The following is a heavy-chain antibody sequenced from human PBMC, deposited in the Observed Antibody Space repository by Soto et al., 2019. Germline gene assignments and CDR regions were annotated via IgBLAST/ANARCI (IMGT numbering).Heavy chain of an antibody. CDR2: IYYSGST. D-gene: IGHD5-18*01. CDR1: GGSISSYY. V-gene: IGHV4-59*01. Sequence: PSETLCLTCTVSGGSISSYYWSWIRQPPGKGLEWIGYIYYSGSTNYNPSLKSRVTISVDTSKNQFSLKLTSVTAADTALYYCARDNGYSYGYNLDHWGQGTLVTVSS. CDR3: ARDNGYSYGYNLDH. J-gene: IGHJ4*02.